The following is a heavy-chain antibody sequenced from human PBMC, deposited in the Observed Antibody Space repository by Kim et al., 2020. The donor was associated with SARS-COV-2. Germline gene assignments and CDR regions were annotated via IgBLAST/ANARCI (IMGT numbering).Heavy chain of an antibody. D-gene: IGHD3-10*01. J-gene: IGHJ1*01. V-gene: IGHV1-46*01. Sequence: EQKFQGRVTMTRDTSTSTVYMELSSLRSEDTAVYYCLMVRGVINLEYFQHWGHGTLVTVSS. CDR3: LMVRGVINLEYFQH.